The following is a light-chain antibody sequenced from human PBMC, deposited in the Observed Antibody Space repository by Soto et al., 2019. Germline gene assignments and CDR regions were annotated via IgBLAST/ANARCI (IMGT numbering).Light chain of an antibody. CDR3: QQSYSTPFT. J-gene: IGKJ3*01. V-gene: IGKV3-20*01. CDR1: QSVNSNY. Sequence: EIVMTQSPCTLSVSPGERATLSYRASQSVNSNYLAWYQQKPGQAPRLLIYGASSRASGIPDRFSGSGSGTDFTLTIAGLRPEDFATYYCQQSYSTPFTFGPGTKVDVK. CDR2: GAS.